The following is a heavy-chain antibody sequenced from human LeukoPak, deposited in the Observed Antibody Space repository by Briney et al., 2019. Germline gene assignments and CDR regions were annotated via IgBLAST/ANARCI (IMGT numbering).Heavy chain of an antibody. CDR3: ARGGDIHLWINYYYYMDV. Sequence: ASVKLSCKASGYTFTSYYMHWVRQAPGQGLEWMGVINPSGGRTTYAQKFQGRVTLTRDMSTSTVYMELSSLRSEDTAVYYCARGGDIHLWINYYYYMDVWGKGTTVTVSS. D-gene: IGHD5-18*01. V-gene: IGHV1-46*01. CDR1: GYTFTSYY. CDR2: INPSGGRT. J-gene: IGHJ6*03.